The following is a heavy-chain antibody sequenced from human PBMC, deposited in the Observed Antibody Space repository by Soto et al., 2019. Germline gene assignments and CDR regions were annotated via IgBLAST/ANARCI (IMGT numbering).Heavy chain of an antibody. D-gene: IGHD3-10*01. CDR2: ISAYTGNT. J-gene: IGHJ5*02. CDR1: GYTFSSYA. V-gene: IGHV1-18*01. CDR3: ARGNIPRGAHPDWFVP. Sequence: QVQLVQSGAEVKKPGASVKVSCKASGYTFSSYAIIWVRQAPGQGLEWMGWISAYTGNTNYAQTLQGRVTLTTDTFTSTAYMELRSLRSNDTAVYYCARGNIPRGAHPDWFVPWGQGALVTVSS.